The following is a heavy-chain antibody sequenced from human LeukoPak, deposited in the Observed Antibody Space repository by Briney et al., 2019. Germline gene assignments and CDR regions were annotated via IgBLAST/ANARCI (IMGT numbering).Heavy chain of an antibody. CDR3: ARAAAMVRGVPPGY. V-gene: IGHV1-24*01. CDR2: FDPEDGET. J-gene: IGHJ4*02. D-gene: IGHD3-10*01. CDR1: GYTLTELS. Sequence: ASVKVSCKVSGYTLTELSMHWVRQAPGKGLEWMGGFDPEDGETIYAQKFQGRVTMTRNTSISTAYMELSSLRSEDTAVYYCARAAAMVRGVPPGYWGQGTLVTVSS.